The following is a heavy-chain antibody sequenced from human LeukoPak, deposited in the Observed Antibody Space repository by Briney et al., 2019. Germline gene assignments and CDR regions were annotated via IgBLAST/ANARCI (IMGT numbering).Heavy chain of an antibody. V-gene: IGHV3-48*04. J-gene: IGHJ4*02. Sequence: PGGSLRLSCAASGFTFSSYAMSWVRQAPGKGLGWVSYISSSGSTIYYADSVKGRFTISRDNAKNSLYLQMNSLRAEDTAVYYCARQAATIFGVVTFFDYWGQETLVTVSS. CDR1: GFTFSSYA. CDR3: ARQAATIFGVVTFFDY. D-gene: IGHD3-3*01. CDR2: ISSSGSTI.